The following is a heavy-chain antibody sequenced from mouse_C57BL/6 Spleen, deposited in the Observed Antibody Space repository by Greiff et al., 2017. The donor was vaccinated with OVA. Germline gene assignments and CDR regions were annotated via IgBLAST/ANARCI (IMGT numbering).Heavy chain of an antibody. V-gene: IGHV1-66*01. Sequence: QVQLQQSGPELVKPGASVKISCKASGYSFTSYYIHWVKQRPGQGLEWIGWIYPGSGNTKYNEKFKGKATLTADTSSSTAYMQLSSLTSEDSAVYYCAREKRYYGSSYEGFAYWGQGTLVTVSA. D-gene: IGHD1-1*01. CDR3: AREKRYYGSSYEGFAY. CDR1: GYSFTSYY. J-gene: IGHJ3*01. CDR2: IYPGSGNT.